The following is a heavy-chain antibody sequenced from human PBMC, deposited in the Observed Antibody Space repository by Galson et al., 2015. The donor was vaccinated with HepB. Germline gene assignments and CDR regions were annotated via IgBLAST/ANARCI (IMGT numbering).Heavy chain of an antibody. Sequence: SVKVSCKASGGTFSSYAISWVRQAPGQGLEWMGGIIPIFGTANYAQKFQGRVTITADESTSTAYMELSSLRSEDTAVYYCARVGAAAAGQAYYYYYYMDVWGKGTTVTVSS. J-gene: IGHJ6*03. V-gene: IGHV1-69*13. D-gene: IGHD6-13*01. CDR2: IIPIFGTA. CDR1: GGTFSSYA. CDR3: ARVGAAAAGQAYYYYYYMDV.